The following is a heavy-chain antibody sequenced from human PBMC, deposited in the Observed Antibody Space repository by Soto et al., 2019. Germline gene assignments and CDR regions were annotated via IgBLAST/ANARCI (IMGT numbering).Heavy chain of an antibody. CDR3: ARVGDYGDYELYYYYGMDV. CDR2: INHSGST. D-gene: IGHD4-17*01. J-gene: IGHJ6*02. CDR1: GGSFSGYY. Sequence: SETLSLTCAVYGGSFSGYYWSWIRQPPGKGLEWIGEINHSGSTNYNPSLKSRVTISVDTSKNQFSLKLSSVTAADTAVYYCARVGDYGDYELYYYYGMDVWGQGTTVTVSS. V-gene: IGHV4-34*01.